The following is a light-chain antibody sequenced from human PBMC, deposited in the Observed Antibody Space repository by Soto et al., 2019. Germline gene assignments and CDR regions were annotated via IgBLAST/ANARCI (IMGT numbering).Light chain of an antibody. J-gene: IGKJ3*01. CDR2: AAS. V-gene: IGKV1-17*01. Sequence: DIQMTQSPSSLSASVGDRVTITCRASQGIRNDLGWYQQKPGKAPKRLIYAASSLQSGVPSRFSGSGSVTDFTLTISRLEPEDFAVYYCQKYDDSPSFTFGPGTRVDIK. CDR1: QGIRND. CDR3: QKYDDSPSFT.